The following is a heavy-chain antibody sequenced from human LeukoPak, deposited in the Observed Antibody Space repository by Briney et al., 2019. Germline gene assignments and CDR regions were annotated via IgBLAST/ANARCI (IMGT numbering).Heavy chain of an antibody. J-gene: IGHJ4*02. V-gene: IGHV4-39*01. D-gene: IGHD1-26*01. CDR2: IYYSGST. CDR1: GGSISSSSYY. Sequence: KPSENLSPTCTVSGGSISSSSYYWGWIRQPPGKGLEWIGSIYYSGSTYYNPSLKSRVTISVDTSKNQFSLKLSSVTAADTAVYYCARHSGRTGGYFDYWGQGTLVTVSS. CDR3: ARHSGRTGGYFDY.